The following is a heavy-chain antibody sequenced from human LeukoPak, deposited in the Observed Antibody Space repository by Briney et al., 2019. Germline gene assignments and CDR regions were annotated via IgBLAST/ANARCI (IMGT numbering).Heavy chain of an antibody. Sequence: SETLSLTCTVSGGSISRYYWSWIRQPAGKGLEWIGRIYTSGSTNYNPSLKSRVTISVDTSKNQFALKLSSVTAADTAVYYCARVYYSSSYDYWYFDLWGRGTLVTVSS. V-gene: IGHV4-4*07. J-gene: IGHJ2*01. D-gene: IGHD6-13*01. CDR3: ARVYYSSSYDYWYFDL. CDR2: IYTSGST. CDR1: GGSISRYY.